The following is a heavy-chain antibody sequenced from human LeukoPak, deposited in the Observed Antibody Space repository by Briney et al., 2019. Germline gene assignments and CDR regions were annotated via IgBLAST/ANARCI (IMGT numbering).Heavy chain of an antibody. Sequence: PSETPSLTCTVSGGSISSYYWSWIRQPPGKGLEWIGYIYYSGSTNYNPSLKSRVTISVDTSKNQFSLKLSSVTAADTAVYYCARALGYCSGGSCYYFDYWGQGTLVTVSS. CDR1: GGSISSYY. CDR3: ARALGYCSGGSCYYFDY. CDR2: IYYSGST. V-gene: IGHV4-59*01. J-gene: IGHJ4*02. D-gene: IGHD2-15*01.